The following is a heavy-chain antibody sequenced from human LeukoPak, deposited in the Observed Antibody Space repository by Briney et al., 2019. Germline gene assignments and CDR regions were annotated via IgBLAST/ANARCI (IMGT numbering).Heavy chain of an antibody. J-gene: IGHJ2*01. CDR3: AKDRTVGASYWYFDL. V-gene: IGHV3-9*01. CDR1: GFTFDDYA. D-gene: IGHD1-26*01. Sequence: GGSLRLSCAASGFTFDDYAMHWVRQAPGKGLEWVSGISWNSGSIGYADSVKGRFTISRDNAKNSLYLQMNSLRAEDTAIYYCAKDRTVGASYWYFDLWGRGTLVTVSS. CDR2: ISWNSGSI.